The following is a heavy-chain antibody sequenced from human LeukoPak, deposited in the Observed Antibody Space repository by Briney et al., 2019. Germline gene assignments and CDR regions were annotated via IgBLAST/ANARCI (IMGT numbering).Heavy chain of an antibody. J-gene: IGHJ5*02. CDR3: ARDRALGWELLKDWFDP. CDR2: ISAYNGNT. D-gene: IGHD1-26*01. CDR1: GYTFTSYG. Sequence: ASVKVSCKASGYTFTSYGISWVRQAPGQGLEWMGWISAYNGNTNYAHKLQGRVTMTTDTSTSTAYMELRSLRSDDTAVYYCARDRALGWELLKDWFDPRGQGTLVTVSS. V-gene: IGHV1-18*01.